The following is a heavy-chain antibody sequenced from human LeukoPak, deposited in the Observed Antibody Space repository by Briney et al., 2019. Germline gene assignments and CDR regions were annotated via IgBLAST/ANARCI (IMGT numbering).Heavy chain of an antibody. CDR1: GFTFSSYW. D-gene: IGHD4-11*01. V-gene: IGHV3-74*01. J-gene: IGHJ5*02. CDR2: INSDGSST. CDR3: AMVATVTTAWFDP. Sequence: GGSLRLSCAASGFTFSSYWMHWVRQAPGKGLVWVSRINSDGSSTSYADSVKGRFTISRDNAKNTLYLHMNSLRAEDTAVYYCAMVATVTTAWFDPWGQGTLVTVSS.